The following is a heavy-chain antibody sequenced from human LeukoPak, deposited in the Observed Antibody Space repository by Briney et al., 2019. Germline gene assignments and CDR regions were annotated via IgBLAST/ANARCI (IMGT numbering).Heavy chain of an antibody. Sequence: PGGSLRLSCAASGVSFSTTWMHWVRQAPGKGLMWVSHVSSDGSRTYADSVKGRFTVSRDNNKGMVYLQMSGLRAEDTAVYYCATDGAYGLTHWGQGTLVTVSS. J-gene: IGHJ4*02. V-gene: IGHV3-74*01. CDR2: VSSDGSR. D-gene: IGHD3-16*01. CDR3: ATDGAYGLTH. CDR1: GVSFSTTW.